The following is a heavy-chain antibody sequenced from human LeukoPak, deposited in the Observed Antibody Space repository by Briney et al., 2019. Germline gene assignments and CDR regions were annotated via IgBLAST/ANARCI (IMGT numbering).Heavy chain of an antibody. J-gene: IGHJ4*02. V-gene: IGHV1-46*03. CDR2: INPSGGST. Sequence: ASVKVSCKAPGYTFTSYYMHWVRQAPGQGLEWMGIINPSGGSTSYAQKFQGRVTMTRDTSTSTVYMELSSLRSEDTAVYYCARDSSSWYKMQYYFDYWGQGTLVTVSS. CDR3: ARDSSSWYKMQYYFDY. D-gene: IGHD6-13*01. CDR1: GYTFTSYY.